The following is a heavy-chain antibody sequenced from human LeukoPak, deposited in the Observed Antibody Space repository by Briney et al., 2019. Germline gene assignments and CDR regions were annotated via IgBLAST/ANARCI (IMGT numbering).Heavy chain of an antibody. Sequence: ASVKVSCKASGYTFTNYGINWVRQAPGQGLEWMGWISAYNGNTNYAQKLQGRVTMTTDTSTSTAYMELRSLRSDDTAVYYCARALAVAGIIDYWGQGTLVTVSS. CDR2: ISAYNGNT. D-gene: IGHD6-19*01. J-gene: IGHJ4*02. V-gene: IGHV1-18*01. CDR1: GYTFTNYG. CDR3: ARALAVAGIIDY.